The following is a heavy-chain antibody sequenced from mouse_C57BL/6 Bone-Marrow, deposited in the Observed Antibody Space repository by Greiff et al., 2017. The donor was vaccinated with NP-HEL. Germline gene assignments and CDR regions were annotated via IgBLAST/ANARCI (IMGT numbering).Heavy chain of an antibody. D-gene: IGHD1-1*01. V-gene: IGHV1-72*01. CDR3: ARYYYGSSSFDY. Sequence: QVQLQQPGAELVKPGASVKLSCKASGYTFTSYLMHWVKQRPGRGLEWIGRIDPNSGGTKYNEKFKSKATLTVDKPSSTTYMQLNSLTYEESAVYDCARYYYGSSSFDYWGQGTTLTVSS. CDR1: GYTFTSYL. CDR2: IDPNSGGT. J-gene: IGHJ2*01.